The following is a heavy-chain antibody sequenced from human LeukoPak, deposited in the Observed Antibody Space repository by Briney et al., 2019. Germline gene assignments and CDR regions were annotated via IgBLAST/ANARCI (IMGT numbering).Heavy chain of an antibody. J-gene: IGHJ4*02. Sequence: GGSLRLSCAASGFTFSSYAMSWVRQAPGKGLEWVSYINHNGKTIYYADSVRGRFTISRDNGKNSLYLQMNSLRDEDTAVYYCARDNDWAFDYWGQGTLVTVSS. CDR2: INHNGKTI. CDR3: ARDNDWAFDY. D-gene: IGHD3-9*01. V-gene: IGHV3-48*02. CDR1: GFTFSSYA.